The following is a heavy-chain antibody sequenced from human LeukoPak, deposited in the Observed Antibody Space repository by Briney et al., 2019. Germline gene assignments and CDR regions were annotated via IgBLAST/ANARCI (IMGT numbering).Heavy chain of an antibody. J-gene: IGHJ4*02. CDR1: GFTFSSYA. Sequence: GGSLRLSCAASGFTFSSYAMSWVRQAPGKGLEWVSAISGSGGSTYYADSVKGRFTISRDNSKNTLYLQMNSLRAEDTAVYYCAKSSRNEWEPSLIDYWGQGTLVTVSS. CDR2: ISGSGGST. CDR3: AKSSRNEWEPSLIDY. V-gene: IGHV3-23*01. D-gene: IGHD1-26*01.